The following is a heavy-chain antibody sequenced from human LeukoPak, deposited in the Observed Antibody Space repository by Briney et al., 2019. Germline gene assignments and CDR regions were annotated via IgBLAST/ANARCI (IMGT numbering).Heavy chain of an antibody. D-gene: IGHD6-13*01. Sequence: PSQTLSLTCTVSGGSISSGSYYWSWIRQPPGKGLEWIGYIYHSGSSYYSPSLKSRVTISVDRSKNQFSLKLNSVTAADAAVYYCARPFSSIAAAGTGPDAFDIWGQGTMVSVSS. V-gene: IGHV4-30-2*01. J-gene: IGHJ3*02. CDR3: ARPFSSIAAAGTGPDAFDI. CDR1: GGSISSGSYY. CDR2: IYHSGSS.